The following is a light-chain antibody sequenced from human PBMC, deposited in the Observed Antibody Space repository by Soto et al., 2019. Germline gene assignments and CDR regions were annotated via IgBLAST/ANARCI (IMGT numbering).Light chain of an antibody. Sequence: QSVLIQPPSASGTPGQRVTISCSGSSSNIGRNTVNWFQQLPGTAPKLLIYSNNQRPSGVPDRFSGSKSGTSASLAISGLRSGDEADYYCATWDHSLNGVVFGGGTKLTVL. V-gene: IGLV1-44*01. CDR1: SSNIGRNT. CDR3: ATWDHSLNGVV. CDR2: SNN. J-gene: IGLJ2*01.